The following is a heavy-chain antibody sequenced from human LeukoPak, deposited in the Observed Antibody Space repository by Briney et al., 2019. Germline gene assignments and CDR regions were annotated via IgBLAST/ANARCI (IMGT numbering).Heavy chain of an antibody. CDR1: GGSFSGYY. V-gene: IGHV4-34*01. Sequence: SETLSLTCAVYGGSFSGYYWSWIRQPPGKGLEWIGEINHSGSTNYNPSLKSRVTISVDTSKNQFSLKLSSVTAADTAVYYCARDYYDIRCGSYYYYMDVWGKGTTVTVSS. CDR3: ARDYYDIRCGSYYYYMDV. D-gene: IGHD3-22*01. J-gene: IGHJ6*03. CDR2: INHSGST.